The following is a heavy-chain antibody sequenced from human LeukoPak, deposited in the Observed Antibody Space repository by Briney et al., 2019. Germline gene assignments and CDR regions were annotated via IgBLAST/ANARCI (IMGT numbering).Heavy chain of an antibody. CDR3: AKDRAEMATILGGGIFDH. J-gene: IGHJ4*02. CDR1: GFTFSSYG. Sequence: GGSLRLSCAASGFTFSSYGMHWVRQAPGKGLEWVAVISYDGSNKYYADSVKGRFTISRDNSKNTLYLQMNSLRAEDTAVYCCAKDRAEMATILGGGIFDHWGQGTLVTVSS. D-gene: IGHD5-24*01. V-gene: IGHV3-30*18. CDR2: ISYDGSNK.